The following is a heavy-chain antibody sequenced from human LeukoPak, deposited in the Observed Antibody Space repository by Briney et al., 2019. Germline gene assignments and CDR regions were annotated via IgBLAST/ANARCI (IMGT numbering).Heavy chain of an antibody. CDR3: ARASGYSYGPRGNYFDY. CDR2: ISYDGSNK. D-gene: IGHD5-18*01. Sequence: QTGRSLRLSCAASGFTFSSYAMHWVRQAPGKGLEWAAVISYDGSNKYYADSVKGRFTISRDNSKNTLYLRMNSLRAEDTAVYYCARASGYSYGPRGNYFDYWGQGTLVTVSS. J-gene: IGHJ4*02. CDR1: GFTFSSYA. V-gene: IGHV3-30*04.